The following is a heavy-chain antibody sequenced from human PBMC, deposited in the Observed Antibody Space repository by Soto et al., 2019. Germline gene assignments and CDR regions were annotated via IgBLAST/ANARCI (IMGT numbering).Heavy chain of an antibody. D-gene: IGHD1-1*01. CDR3: ASWVLQEHAYDI. J-gene: IGHJ3*02. CDR1: GLTVSGKKY. V-gene: IGHV3-53*01. CDR2: LYDVDGT. Sequence: DVQLVESGGGLIQPGGSLRLSCAAFGLTVSGKKYMAWVRQAPGKGLEWVSGLYDVDGTYYADSVKGRFTISRDSSKNIVYIQMNSLRPDDTAVYYCASWVLQEHAYDIWGLGTTVTVSS.